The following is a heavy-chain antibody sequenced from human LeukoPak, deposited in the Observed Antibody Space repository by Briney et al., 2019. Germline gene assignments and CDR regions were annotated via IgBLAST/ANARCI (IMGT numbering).Heavy chain of an antibody. CDR1: GFTFINYG. D-gene: IGHD2-2*02. J-gene: IGHJ5*02. V-gene: IGHV3-23*01. CDR3: VLYHDHYYGGRWFDP. CDR2: ISASGGTT. Sequence: SGGSLRLSCAASGFTFINYGMTWVRQAPGKVLEWVAGISASGGTTYYADSVKGRFTSSRDNSKNTLYLQMNSLRAEDTAVYYCVLYHDHYYGGRWFDPWGQGTLVTVSS.